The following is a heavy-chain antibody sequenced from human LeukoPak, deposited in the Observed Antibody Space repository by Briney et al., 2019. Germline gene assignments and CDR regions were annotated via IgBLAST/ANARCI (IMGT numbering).Heavy chain of an antibody. CDR3: AGLMGRITIFWRDY. CDR2: IYYSGST. V-gene: IGHV4-39*01. CDR1: GGSISSNSYY. Sequence: KTSETLSPTCTVSGGSISSNSYYWGWIRQPPGKGLEWIGNIYYSGSTYYNPSLKSRVTISVDTSKNQFSLKLSSVTAADTAVYYCAGLMGRITIFWRDYWGQGTLVTVSS. J-gene: IGHJ4*02. D-gene: IGHD3-9*01.